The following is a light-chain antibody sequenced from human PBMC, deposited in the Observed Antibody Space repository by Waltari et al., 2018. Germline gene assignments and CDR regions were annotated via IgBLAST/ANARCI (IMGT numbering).Light chain of an antibody. CDR1: SSDVGTYNY. Sequence: QSALTQPASVSGSPGQSITISCTGTSSDVGTYNYVSWYQQHPGKTPKLLIYDVSYRPSWVSYRFSGSKSGNTASLTISGLQAEEEADYYCSSYITTNTLELFGGGTSLTVL. CDR2: DVS. CDR3: SSYITTNTLEL. J-gene: IGLJ3*02. V-gene: IGLV2-14*03.